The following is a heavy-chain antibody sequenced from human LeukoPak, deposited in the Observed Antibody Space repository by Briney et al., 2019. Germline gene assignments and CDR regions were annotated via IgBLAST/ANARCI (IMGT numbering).Heavy chain of an antibody. CDR2: IYYSGST. CDR1: GGSISSGY. Sequence: SETLSLTCTVSGGSISSGYRSWIRQPPGKGLEWIGYIYYSGSTNYNPSLKSRVTISVDTSKNQFSLKLTSVTAADTAVYYCARGLYDYVWGSYRNWGQGTLVTVSS. V-gene: IGHV4-59*01. J-gene: IGHJ4*02. CDR3: ARGLYDYVWGSYRN. D-gene: IGHD3-16*02.